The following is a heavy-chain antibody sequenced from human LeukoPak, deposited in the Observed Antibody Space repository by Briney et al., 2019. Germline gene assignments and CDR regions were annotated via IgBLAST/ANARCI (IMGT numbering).Heavy chain of an antibody. J-gene: IGHJ3*02. D-gene: IGHD2-21*02. Sequence: SETLSLTCTVSGGSINNYYWSWIRQPPGKGLEWIGYIYYSGSTYYNPSLKSRVTISVDTSRNQFSLKLSSVTAADTAVYYCAREGRGAYCGGDCYSTDAFDIWGQGTMVTVSS. CDR3: AREGRGAYCGGDCYSTDAFDI. CDR1: GGSINNYY. V-gene: IGHV4-59*12. CDR2: IYYSGST.